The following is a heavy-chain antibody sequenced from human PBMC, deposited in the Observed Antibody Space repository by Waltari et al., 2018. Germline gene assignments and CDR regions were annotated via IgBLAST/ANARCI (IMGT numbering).Heavy chain of an antibody. CDR2: INHSGST. CDR1: GGSFSGYY. Sequence: QVQLQQWGAGLLKPSETLSLTCAVYGGSFSGYYWSWIRQPPGKGLEWIGEINHSGSTNYNPSLKSRVTISVDTSKNQFSLKLSSVTAADTAVYYCARVGDRMVIAHDYWGQGTLVTVSS. D-gene: IGHD2-21*01. V-gene: IGHV4-34*01. J-gene: IGHJ4*02. CDR3: ARVGDRMVIAHDY.